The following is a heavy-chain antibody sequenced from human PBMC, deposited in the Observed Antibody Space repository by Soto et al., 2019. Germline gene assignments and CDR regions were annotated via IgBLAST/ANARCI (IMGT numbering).Heavy chain of an antibody. V-gene: IGHV4-4*02. CDR3: ARVSGGYYYGMDV. D-gene: IGHD1-26*01. CDR2: IYHSGST. CDR1: GGSISSSNW. Sequence: QVQLQESGPGLVKPSGTLSLTCAVSGGSISSSNWWSWVRQPPGKGLEWIGEIYHSGSTNYNPSLTSRVTISVANSKNQFSLKLSSVTAADTAVYYCARVSGGYYYGMDVWGQGTTVTVSS. J-gene: IGHJ6*02.